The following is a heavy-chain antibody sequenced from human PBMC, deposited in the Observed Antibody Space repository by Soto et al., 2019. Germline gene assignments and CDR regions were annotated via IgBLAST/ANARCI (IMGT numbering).Heavy chain of an antibody. CDR2: IYYTGTT. J-gene: IGHJ1*01. V-gene: IGHV4-39*01. CDR1: GGSITIDNYY. D-gene: IGHD3-3*01. CDR3: AGIFGRFDDHFED. Sequence: QLQLQESGPGLVKPSETLSLTCSVSGGSITIDNYYWGWIRQPPGKALEWIATIYYTGTTYSSPPLKTRATISMDTSNNQFSLRLTSVTAADTAVYYCAGIFGRFDDHFEDWGQGVLVTGSS.